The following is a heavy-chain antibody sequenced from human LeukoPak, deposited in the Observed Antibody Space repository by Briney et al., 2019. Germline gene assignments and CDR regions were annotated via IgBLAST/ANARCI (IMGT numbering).Heavy chain of an antibody. Sequence: PSETLSLTCSVSGGSISSSSYYWDWIRQPAGKGLEWIGRIYTSGSTNYNPSLKSRVSMSLDTSKSQLSLRLSSLTAADTAVFYCARGRIWGDFLTGFLAFDSWGQGILVTVSS. V-gene: IGHV4-61*02. CDR3: ARGRIWGDFLTGFLAFDS. CDR2: IYTSGST. J-gene: IGHJ4*02. D-gene: IGHD3-9*01. CDR1: GGSISSSSYY.